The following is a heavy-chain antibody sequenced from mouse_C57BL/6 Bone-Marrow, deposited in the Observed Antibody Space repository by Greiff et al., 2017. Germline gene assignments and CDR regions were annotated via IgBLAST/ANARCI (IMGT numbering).Heavy chain of an antibody. CDR3: ASSTMFTTTGYYFDY. CDR2: IYPGSGST. V-gene: IGHV1-55*01. D-gene: IGHD2-2*01. J-gene: IGHJ2*01. CDR1: GYTFTSYW. Sequence: QVQLQQSGAELVKPGASVKMSCKASGYTFTSYWITWVKQRPGQGLEWIGDIYPGSGSTNYNEKFKSKATLTVDTSSSTAYMQLSSLTSEDSAVYYCASSTMFTTTGYYFDYWGQGTTLTVSS.